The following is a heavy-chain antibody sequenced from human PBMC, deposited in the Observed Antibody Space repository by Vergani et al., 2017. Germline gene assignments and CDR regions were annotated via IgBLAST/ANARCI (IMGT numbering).Heavy chain of an antibody. D-gene: IGHD1-20*01. Sequence: EVQLVESGGGLVKPGGSLRLSCAASGFTFSNAWMSWVRQAPGKGLEWVGRIKSKTDGGTTDYAAPVKGRFTISRDDSKNTLYLQMNSLKTEDTAVYYCNTEPAYNWNLQSWFDPWGQGTLVTVSS. CDR2: IKSKTDGGTT. J-gene: IGHJ5*02. CDR1: GFTFSNAW. CDR3: NTEPAYNWNLQSWFDP. V-gene: IGHV3-15*01.